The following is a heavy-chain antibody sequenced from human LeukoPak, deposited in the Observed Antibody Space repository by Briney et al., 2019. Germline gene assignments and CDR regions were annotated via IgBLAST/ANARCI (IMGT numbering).Heavy chain of an antibody. D-gene: IGHD6-13*01. CDR1: GGTFSSYA. CDR2: IIPIFGTA. J-gene: IGHJ4*02. CDR3: ARDPVGYSSSPYYFDY. V-gene: IGHV1-69*13. Sequence: SVKVSCKASGGTFSSYAISWVRQAPGQGLEWMGGIIPIFGTANYAQKFQGRVTITADESTSTAYMELSSLRSEDTAVYYCARDPVGYSSSPYYFDYWGQGTLVSVSS.